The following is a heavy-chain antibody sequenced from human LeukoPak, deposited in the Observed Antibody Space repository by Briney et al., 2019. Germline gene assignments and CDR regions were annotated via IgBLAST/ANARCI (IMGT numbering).Heavy chain of an antibody. CDR1: GFTFSSYE. CDR2: ISSSGSTI. V-gene: IGHV3-48*03. Sequence: GGSLRLSCAASGFTFSSYEMNWVRQAPGKGLEWVSYISSSGSTIYYADSVKGRFTTSRDNAKNSLYLQMNSLRAEDTAVYYCARARGAELLWFGELLFPYYFDYWGQGTLVTVSS. D-gene: IGHD3-10*01. CDR3: ARARGAELLWFGELLFPYYFDY. J-gene: IGHJ4*02.